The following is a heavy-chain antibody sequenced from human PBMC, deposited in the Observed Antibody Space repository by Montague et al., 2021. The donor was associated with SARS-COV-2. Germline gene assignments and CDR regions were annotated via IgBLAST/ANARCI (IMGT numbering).Heavy chain of an antibody. D-gene: IGHD3-3*01. Sequence: SETLSLTCTVSGGSISSYYWSWIRQPPGKGLEWIGRIYTSGSTNXNPSLKSRVTISVDTSKNQFSPKLSSVTAADTAVYYFARVSRGTIFGVVIRPYYYMDVWGKGTTVSVSS. CDR1: GGSISSYY. CDR2: IYTSGST. V-gene: IGHV4-4*08. CDR3: ARVSRGTIFGVVIRPYYYMDV. J-gene: IGHJ6*03.